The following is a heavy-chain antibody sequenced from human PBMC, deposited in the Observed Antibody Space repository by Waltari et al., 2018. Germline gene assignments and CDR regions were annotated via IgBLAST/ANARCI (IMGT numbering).Heavy chain of an antibody. D-gene: IGHD5-12*01. J-gene: IGHJ5*02. CDR2: IIPIFGTA. Sequence: QVQLVQPGAEVKKPGSSVKFSCTPSGGTFSSYPISWVPRAPGQGLEWMGRIIPIFGTANYAQKFQGRVTITADKSTSTAYMELSSLRSEDTAVYYCARVHSGYGGYNWFDPWGQGTLVTVSS. CDR3: ARVHSGYGGYNWFDP. V-gene: IGHV1-69*13. CDR1: GGTFSSYP.